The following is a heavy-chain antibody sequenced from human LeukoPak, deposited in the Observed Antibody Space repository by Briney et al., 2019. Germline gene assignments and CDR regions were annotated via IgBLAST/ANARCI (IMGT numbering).Heavy chain of an antibody. CDR3: ATVAVIRGVTYFDY. Sequence: SETLSLTCTVSGGSISSYYWSWIRQPPGKGLEWIAYLLYSGSTDYNPSLESRVTISVDTSKNQFSLKLRSVIAADTAVYYCATVAVIRGVTYFDYWGQGTLVTVSS. CDR2: LLYSGST. D-gene: IGHD3-10*01. V-gene: IGHV4-59*01. J-gene: IGHJ4*02. CDR1: GGSISSYY.